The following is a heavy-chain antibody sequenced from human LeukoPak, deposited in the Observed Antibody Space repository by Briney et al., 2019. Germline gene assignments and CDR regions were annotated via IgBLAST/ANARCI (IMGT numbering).Heavy chain of an antibody. CDR3: ARAFVVVVTAPPYWYFDL. CDR2: IYNFGTY. J-gene: IGHJ2*01. D-gene: IGHD2-21*02. Sequence: WDTLSLTCTLSGGPMSSYHWRWIRHSTGKGVECVGHIYNFGTYNYNNSLKSRVTMSLDTSKNQFSLKVSSVTAADTAVYDCARAFVVVVTAPPYWYFDLWGRGTLVTVSS. V-gene: IGHV4-4*08. CDR1: GGPMSSYH.